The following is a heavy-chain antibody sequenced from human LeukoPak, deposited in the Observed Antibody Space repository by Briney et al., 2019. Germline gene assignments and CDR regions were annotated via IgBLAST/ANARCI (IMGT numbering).Heavy chain of an antibody. CDR2: IYPGDSDT. Sequence: GESLKISCKGSGYSFTSYWIGWVRQMPGKGLEWMGIIYPGDSDTRYSPSFQGQVTISADKSISTAYLQWSSLKASDTAMYYCARYCSGGSCYSSIAVWGQGTLVTVSS. V-gene: IGHV5-51*01. D-gene: IGHD2-15*01. CDR3: ARYCSGGSCYSSIAV. J-gene: IGHJ4*02. CDR1: GYSFTSYW.